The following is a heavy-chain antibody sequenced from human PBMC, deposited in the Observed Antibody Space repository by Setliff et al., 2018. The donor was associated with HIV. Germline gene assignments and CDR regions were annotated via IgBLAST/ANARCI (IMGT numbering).Heavy chain of an antibody. D-gene: IGHD6-13*01. J-gene: IGHJ4*02. CDR3: ARSGLYSSSWYYFDY. CDR1: GGSISSGGYY. V-gene: IGHV4-31*03. Sequence: SETLSLTCTVSGGSISSGGYYWSWIRQHPGKGLEWIGYIYYSGSTYYNPSLKSRVTISVDTSKNQFSLRLSSVTAADTAVYYCARSGLYSSSWYYFDYWGQGTLVTVSS. CDR2: IYYSGST.